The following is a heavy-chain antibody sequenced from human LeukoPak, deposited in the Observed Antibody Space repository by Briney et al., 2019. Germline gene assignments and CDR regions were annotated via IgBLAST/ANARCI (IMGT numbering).Heavy chain of an antibody. CDR3: ASAGYDYGDLNFDY. CDR2: INHSGST. V-gene: IGHV4-34*01. J-gene: IGHJ4*02. D-gene: IGHD4-17*01. Sequence: PSETLSLTCAVYGGSFSGYYWSWIRQPPGKGLEWIGEINHSGSTYYNPSLKSRVTISVDTSKNQFSLKLSSVTAADTAVYYCASAGYDYGDLNFDYWGQGTLVTVSS. CDR1: GGSFSGYY.